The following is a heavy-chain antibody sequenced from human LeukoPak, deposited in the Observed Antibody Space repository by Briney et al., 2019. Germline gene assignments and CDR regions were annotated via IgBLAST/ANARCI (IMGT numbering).Heavy chain of an antibody. CDR2: INSDGSST. CDR1: GFTVSSNY. CDR3: ARSPPGGSYYYYYYGMDV. V-gene: IGHV3-74*01. D-gene: IGHD2-15*01. J-gene: IGHJ6*04. Sequence: GGSLRLSCAASGFTVSSNYMSWVRQAPGKGLEWVSRINSDGSSTSYADSVKGRFTISRDNAKNTLYLQMNSLRAEDTAVYYCARSPPGGSYYYYYYGMDVWGKGTTVTVSS.